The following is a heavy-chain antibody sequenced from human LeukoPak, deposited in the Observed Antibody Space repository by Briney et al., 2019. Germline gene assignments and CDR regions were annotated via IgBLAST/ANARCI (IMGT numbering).Heavy chain of an antibody. CDR1: EFTFFTYG. D-gene: IGHD4-17*01. V-gene: IGHV3-30*18. J-gene: IGHJ4*02. CDR3: AKDRHPTVTRPYYFDY. Sequence: GGSLRLPCEGSEFTFFTYGMHWVRQAPGKGLEWIAVIPYDGSNKYYVDSVKGRFTISRDNPKNTLYLQMNSLRAEDTAVYFCAKDRHPTVTRPYYFDYWGQGTLVTVSS. CDR2: IPYDGSNK.